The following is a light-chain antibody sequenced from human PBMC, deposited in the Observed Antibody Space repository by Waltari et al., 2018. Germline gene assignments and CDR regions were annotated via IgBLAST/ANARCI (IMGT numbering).Light chain of an antibody. CDR3: QAWDSSTVV. CDR2: QDS. Sequence: SYELTQPPSVSVSPGQTASITCSGDKLGDKYACWYQQTPGQAPGLVIYQDSKRASGIPERFSGSNSGSTATLTISGTQAMDDADDYCQAWDSSTVVFGGGTKLTVL. CDR1: KLGDKY. J-gene: IGLJ2*01. V-gene: IGLV3-1*01.